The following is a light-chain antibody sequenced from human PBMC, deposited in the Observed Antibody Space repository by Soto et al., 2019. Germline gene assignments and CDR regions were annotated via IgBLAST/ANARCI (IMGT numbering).Light chain of an antibody. Sequence: DIQMTQSPSSVSASVGDRVTITCRASQDINNWLVWYQQKPGKAPKLLIYAPSSLQSGVPSRFSGSGSGTDFTLTISSLQPEDFATYYCQQANSFPPAFGGGTKVEIK. CDR1: QDINNW. CDR3: QQANSFPPA. CDR2: APS. V-gene: IGKV1-12*01. J-gene: IGKJ4*01.